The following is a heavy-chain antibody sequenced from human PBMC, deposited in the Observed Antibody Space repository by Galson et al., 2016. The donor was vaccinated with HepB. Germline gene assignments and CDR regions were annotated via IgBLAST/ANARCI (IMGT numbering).Heavy chain of an antibody. CDR3: AKESGNGWRGHYFHGIDL. J-gene: IGHJ6*02. Sequence: SLRLSCAASGFAFSNYAMYWVRQAPGKGLEWVTVMSSDGSHKFYAASVKGRFTISSDNSKSTLYLQMNNMRGEDTAVYYCAKESGNGWRGHYFHGIDLWGQGTTVIVSS. D-gene: IGHD6-19*01. CDR1: GFAFSNYA. V-gene: IGHV3-30*18. CDR2: MSSDGSHK.